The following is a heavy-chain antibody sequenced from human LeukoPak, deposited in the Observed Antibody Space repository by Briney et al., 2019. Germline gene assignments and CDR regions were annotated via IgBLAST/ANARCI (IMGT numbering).Heavy chain of an antibody. CDR1: GFTFSSYG. J-gene: IGHJ4*02. D-gene: IGHD6-19*01. CDR2: ISYDGSNK. V-gene: IGHV3-30*18. CDR3: AKEGGSKPYSSGWNLGLDY. Sequence: GRSLSLSCAASGFTFSSYGMHWVRQAPGKGLEWVAVISYDGSNKYYADSVKGRFTISRDNSKNTLYLQMNSLRAEDTAVYYCAKEGGSKPYSSGWNLGLDYWGQGTLVTVSS.